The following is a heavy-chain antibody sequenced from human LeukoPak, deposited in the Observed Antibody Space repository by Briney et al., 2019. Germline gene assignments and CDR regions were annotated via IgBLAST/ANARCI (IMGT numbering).Heavy chain of an antibody. CDR3: ARTSVGAPSYYFDY. J-gene: IGHJ4*02. V-gene: IGHV3-66*01. Sequence: GGSLRLSYAASGFTVSSNYMSWVRQAPGKGLEWVSVIYSGGNTYYADSVEGRFTISRDNSKNTLYLQMNSLRAEDTAVYYCARTSVGAPSYYFDYWGQGTLVTVSS. D-gene: IGHD1-26*01. CDR1: GFTVSSNY. CDR2: IYSGGNT.